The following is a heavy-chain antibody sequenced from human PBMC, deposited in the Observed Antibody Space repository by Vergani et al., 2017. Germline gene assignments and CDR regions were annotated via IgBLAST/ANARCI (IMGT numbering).Heavy chain of an antibody. CDR2: ISGSGGST. CDR3: TTDRDDDGMDV. J-gene: IGHJ6*02. Sequence: EVQLLESGGGLVQPGGSLRLSCAASGFTFSSYAMSWVRQAPGKGLEWVSAISGSGGSTYYADSVKGRFTISRDNSKNTLYLQMNSLKTEDTAVYYCTTDRDDDGMDVWGQGTTVTVSS. CDR1: GFTFSSYA. D-gene: IGHD3-10*01. V-gene: IGHV3-23*01.